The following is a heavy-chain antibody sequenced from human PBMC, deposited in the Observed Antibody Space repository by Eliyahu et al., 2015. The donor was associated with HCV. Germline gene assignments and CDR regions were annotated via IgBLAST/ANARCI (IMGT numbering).Heavy chain of an antibody. D-gene: IGHD4-17*01. V-gene: IGHV4-34*01. Sequence: QVQLQQWGAGLLKPSETLSLTCAVYGGSFSGYYWSWIRQPPGKGLEWIGEINHSGSTNYNPSLKSRVTISVDTSKNQFSLKLSSVTAADTAVYYCARGGPLEYGDYVCWFDPWGQGTLVTVSS. CDR3: ARGGPLEYGDYVCWFDP. CDR1: GGSFSGYY. CDR2: INHSGST. J-gene: IGHJ5*02.